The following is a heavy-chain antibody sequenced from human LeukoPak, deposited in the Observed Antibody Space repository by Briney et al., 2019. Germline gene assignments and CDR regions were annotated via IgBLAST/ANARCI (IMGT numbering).Heavy chain of an antibody. V-gene: IGHV3-48*04. CDR1: GFTFSSYS. D-gene: IGHD3-10*01. Sequence: PGGSLRLSCAAPGFTFSSYSMNWVRQAPGKGLEWISYISSSSSTINYADSVKGRFTISRDNAKNSLYLQMNSLRAEDTAVYYCARVVTMVRVYAFDIWGQGTMVTVSS. CDR3: ARVVTMVRVYAFDI. J-gene: IGHJ3*02. CDR2: ISSSSSTI.